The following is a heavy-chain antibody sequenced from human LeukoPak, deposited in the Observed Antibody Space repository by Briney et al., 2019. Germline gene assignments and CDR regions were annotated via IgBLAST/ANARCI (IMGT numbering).Heavy chain of an antibody. V-gene: IGHV3-23*01. Sequence: PGGSLRLSCAASGFTFSSYAMSWVRQAPGKGLEWVSGFSASGGRTYYADSVKGRFTISRDNSKNTLYLQMNSLRTEDTAVYYCAKDEDINNWYYFDYRGQGTLVTVSS. CDR3: AKDEDINNWYYFDY. CDR2: FSASGGRT. D-gene: IGHD1-1*01. CDR1: GFTFSSYA. J-gene: IGHJ4*02.